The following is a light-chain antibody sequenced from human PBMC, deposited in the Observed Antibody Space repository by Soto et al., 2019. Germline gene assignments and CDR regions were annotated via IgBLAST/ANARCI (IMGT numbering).Light chain of an antibody. Sequence: EIVLTQSPGTLSLSPGERVTLSCRASQSVSSSSFAWYQQRPGQAPRLLISGASSRATGIPDRFSGSGSGTDFTLTISSLEPEDFAVYYCQQYGNSPLTFGGGTKVEIK. CDR2: GAS. V-gene: IGKV3-20*01. CDR3: QQYGNSPLT. J-gene: IGKJ4*01. CDR1: QSVSSSS.